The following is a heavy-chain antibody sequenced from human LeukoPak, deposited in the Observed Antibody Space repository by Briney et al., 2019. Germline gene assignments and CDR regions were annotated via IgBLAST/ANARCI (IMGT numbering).Heavy chain of an antibody. CDR1: GFTFSSYR. V-gene: IGHV3-74*01. J-gene: IGHJ5*02. CDR3: ARDWRYRNYVPANWFDP. D-gene: IGHD4-11*01. Sequence: GGSLRLSCAASGFTFSSYRMHWVRQAPGKGLVWVSCINSDGSSTRYADSVKGRFTISRDNAKNTLYLQMNSLRAEDTAVYYGARDWRYRNYVPANWFDPWGQGTLVTVSS. CDR2: INSDGSST.